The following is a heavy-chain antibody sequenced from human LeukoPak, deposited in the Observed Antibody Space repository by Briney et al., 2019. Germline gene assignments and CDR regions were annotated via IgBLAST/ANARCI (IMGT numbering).Heavy chain of an antibody. V-gene: IGHV1-69*13. J-gene: IGHJ5*02. D-gene: IGHD3-22*01. CDR3: ARGAYYYDSSGYYSGWFDP. CDR1: GGTFSSYA. CDR2: IIPIFGTA. Sequence: GASVKVSCKASGGTFSSYAISWVRQAPGQGLEWMGGIIPIFGTANYAQKFQGRVTITADESASTAYMELSSLRSEDTAVYYCARGAYYYDSSGYYSGWFDPWGQGTLVTVSS.